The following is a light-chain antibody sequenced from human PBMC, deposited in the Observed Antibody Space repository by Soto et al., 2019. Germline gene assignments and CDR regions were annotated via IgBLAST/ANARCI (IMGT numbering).Light chain of an antibody. Sequence: DIQMTQSPSSLSASVGERVTITCQASQDITNYLNWYQQKPGKAPNLLICDASNLETGVPSRFSGSGSGTDFTFTISSLQPEDIATYYCQQYDNLPRTFGQGTKLEIK. V-gene: IGKV1-33*01. CDR3: QQYDNLPRT. J-gene: IGKJ2*01. CDR2: DAS. CDR1: QDITNY.